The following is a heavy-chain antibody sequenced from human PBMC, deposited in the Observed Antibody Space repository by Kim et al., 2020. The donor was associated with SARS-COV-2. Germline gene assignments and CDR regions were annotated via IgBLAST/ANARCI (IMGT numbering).Heavy chain of an antibody. CDR2: IYHSGST. Sequence: SETLSLTCTVSGASISPRYWSWIRQSPGKGLEWIGYIYHSGSTNYNPSLKSRVSISVDKAKNQFSLTLTSVTAADTAVYICARHSLDYTSRFDFWLRGTL. V-gene: IGHV4-59*08. D-gene: IGHD4-4*01. J-gene: IGHJ4*02. CDR3: ARHSLDYTSRFDF. CDR1: GASISPRY.